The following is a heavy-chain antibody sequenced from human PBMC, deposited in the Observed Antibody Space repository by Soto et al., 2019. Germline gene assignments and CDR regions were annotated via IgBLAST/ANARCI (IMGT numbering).Heavy chain of an antibody. J-gene: IGHJ4*02. V-gene: IGHV3-23*01. D-gene: IGHD6-13*01. CDR3: AKYRDSSSWSWRGYFDY. CDR2: ISGSGGST. CDR1: GFTFSSYA. Sequence: GGSLRLSCAASGFTFSSYAMSWVRQAPGKGLEWVSAISGSGGSTYYADSVKGRFTISRDNSKNTLYLQMNSLRAEDTAAYYCAKYRDSSSWSWRGYFDYWGQGTLVTVSS.